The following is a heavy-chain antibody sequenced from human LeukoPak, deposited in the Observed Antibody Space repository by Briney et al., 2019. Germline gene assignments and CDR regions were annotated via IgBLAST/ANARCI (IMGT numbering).Heavy chain of an antibody. V-gene: IGHV4-59*08. Sequence: SETLSLTCTVSGGSISSYYWSRIRQPPGKGLEWIGYIYYSGSTNYNPSLKSRVTISVDTSKSQFSLKLSSVTAADTAVYYCARASGSRFIDYYFDYWGQGTLVTVSS. J-gene: IGHJ4*02. CDR3: ARASGSRFIDYYFDY. CDR1: GGSISSYY. D-gene: IGHD1-26*01. CDR2: IYYSGST.